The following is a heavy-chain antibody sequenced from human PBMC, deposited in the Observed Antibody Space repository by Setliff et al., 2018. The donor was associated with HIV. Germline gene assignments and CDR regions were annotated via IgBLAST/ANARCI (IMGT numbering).Heavy chain of an antibody. Sequence: SETLSLTGTVSGGSISTYYWSWIRQPPGKGLEWIGYIYTSGSTNYNPSLKTRVTMSIDTSKNQFSLKLTSVTAADTAVYYCARRIDNSGSFPDKNWFDTWGQGSLVTVSS. CDR1: GGSISTYY. V-gene: IGHV4-4*09. CDR2: IYTSGST. D-gene: IGHD3-10*01. J-gene: IGHJ5*02. CDR3: ARRIDNSGSFPDKNWFDT.